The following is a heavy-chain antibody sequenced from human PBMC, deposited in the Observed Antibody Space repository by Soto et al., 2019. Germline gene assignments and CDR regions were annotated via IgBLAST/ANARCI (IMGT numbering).Heavy chain of an antibody. CDR2: IYYSGST. J-gene: IGHJ5*02. Sequence: SETLSLTCTVSGGSISSSSYYWGWIRQPPGKGLEWIGSIYYSGSTYYNPSLKSRVTISVDTSKNQFSLKLSSVTAADTAVYYCARGQGEIQLWSRFDPWGQGTLVTVSS. CDR1: GGSISSSSYY. D-gene: IGHD5-18*01. CDR3: ARGQGEIQLWSRFDP. V-gene: IGHV4-39*01.